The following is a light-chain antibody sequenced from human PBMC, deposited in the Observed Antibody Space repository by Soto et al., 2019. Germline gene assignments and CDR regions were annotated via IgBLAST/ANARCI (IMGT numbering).Light chain of an antibody. CDR3: QHFKSYPLT. J-gene: IGKJ4*01. CDR2: DAS. V-gene: IGKV1-13*02. Sequence: AIQLTQSPSSLSASVGDRVTITCRASQGIISALAWYQHKPGKAPNLLIYDASSLESGVPSRFSGSGSGTDFNFPIRSLQPEDFATYYCQHFKSYPLTFGGGTKVDIK. CDR1: QGIISA.